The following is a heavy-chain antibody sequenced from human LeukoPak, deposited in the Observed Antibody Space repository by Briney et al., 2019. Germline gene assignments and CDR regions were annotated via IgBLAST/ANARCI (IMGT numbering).Heavy chain of an antibody. CDR3: ARHSGSYSGFDY. CDR2: IYYSGSI. J-gene: IGHJ4*02. CDR1: GSSISSYY. D-gene: IGHD1-26*01. Sequence: PSETLSLTCTVSGSSISSYYWSWIRQPPGKGLEWIGYIYYSGSINYNPSLKSRVTISVDTSKNQFSLKLRSVTAADTAVYYCARHSGSYSGFDYWGQGTLVTVSS. V-gene: IGHV4-59*08.